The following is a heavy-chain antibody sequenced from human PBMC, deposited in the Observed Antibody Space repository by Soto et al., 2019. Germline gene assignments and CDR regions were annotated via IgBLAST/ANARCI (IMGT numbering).Heavy chain of an antibody. V-gene: IGHV3-30*18. Sequence: QVQLVESGGGVVQPGRSLRLSCAASGFTFSSYGMHWVRQAPGKGLEWVAVISYDGSNKYYADSVKGRFTISRDNSKNTLYLQMNSLRAEDTAVYYCAKDGGVGNSYGGVWDYWGQGTLVTVSS. CDR2: ISYDGSNK. CDR1: GFTFSSYG. D-gene: IGHD5-18*01. J-gene: IGHJ4*02. CDR3: AKDGGVGNSYGGVWDY.